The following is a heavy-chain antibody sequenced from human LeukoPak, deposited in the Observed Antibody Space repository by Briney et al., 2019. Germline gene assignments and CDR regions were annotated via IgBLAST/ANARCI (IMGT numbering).Heavy chain of an antibody. Sequence: ASVKVSCKASGYTFTSYGISWVRQAPGQGLEWMGWISAYNGNTNYAQKLQGRVTMTTDTSTSTAYMELRSLRSDDTAVYYCARDLSTKGSGAFDIWGQGTMVTVSS. D-gene: IGHD3-3*01. CDR3: ARDLSTKGSGAFDI. J-gene: IGHJ3*02. V-gene: IGHV1-18*01. CDR1: GYTFTSYG. CDR2: ISAYNGNT.